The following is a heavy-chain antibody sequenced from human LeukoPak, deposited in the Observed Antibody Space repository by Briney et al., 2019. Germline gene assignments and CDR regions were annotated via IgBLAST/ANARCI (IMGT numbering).Heavy chain of an antibody. CDR3: ARGPMIVPAARAYYYYYIDV. D-gene: IGHD2-2*01. V-gene: IGHV4-4*07. Sequence: ASETLSLTCTVSGGSISSYYWSWIRQPAGKGLKWIGRIYTSGSTNYNPSLKSRVTMSVDTSKNQFSLKLSSVTAADTAVYYCARGPMIVPAARAYYYYYIDVWGKGTTVTVSS. CDR2: IYTSGST. J-gene: IGHJ6*03. CDR1: GGSISSYY.